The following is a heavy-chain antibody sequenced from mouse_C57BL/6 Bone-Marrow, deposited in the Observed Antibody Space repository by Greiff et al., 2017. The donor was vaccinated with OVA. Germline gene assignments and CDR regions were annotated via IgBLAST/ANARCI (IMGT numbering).Heavy chain of an antibody. J-gene: IGHJ4*01. CDR2: ISSGGSYT. CDR1: GFTFSDYY. V-gene: IGHV5-12*01. CDR3: ARHGLGHMDY. D-gene: IGHD4-1*01. Sequence: EVMLVESGGGLVQPGGSLKLSCAASGFTFSDYYMYWVRQTPEKRLEWVAYISSGGSYTYYPDSVKGRFTISRDNAKNTLYLQMSSLKSEDTAMYYCARHGLGHMDYWGQGTSVTVSS.